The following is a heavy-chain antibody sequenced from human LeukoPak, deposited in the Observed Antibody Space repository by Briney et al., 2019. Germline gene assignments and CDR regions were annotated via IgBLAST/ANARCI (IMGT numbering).Heavy chain of an antibody. CDR1: GFTFSSYW. CDR2: IKQDGSEK. D-gene: IGHD2-2*01. Sequence: GGSLRLSCAASGFTFSSYWMSWVRQAPGKGLEWVANIKQDGSEKYYVDSVKGRFTISRDNAKNSLYLQMNSLRAEDTAVYYCARDPRCCSSTSCSNFDYWGQGTLVTVSS. CDR3: ARDPRCCSSTSCSNFDY. J-gene: IGHJ4*02. V-gene: IGHV3-7*01.